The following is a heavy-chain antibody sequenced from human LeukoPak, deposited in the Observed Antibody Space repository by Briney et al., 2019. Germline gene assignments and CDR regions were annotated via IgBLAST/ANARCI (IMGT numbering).Heavy chain of an antibody. D-gene: IGHD5-24*01. V-gene: IGHV3-7*01. CDR3: VKGGWMAD. J-gene: IGHJ4*02. CDR1: GFTFSEHW. Sequence: PGGSLRLSCAGSGFTFSEHWMTWVRRAPGRGLEWVANIKQDGSETNYVGSVKGRFTISRDNAKNSVDLQMNSLRVEDTAVYYCVKGGWMADWGQGTLVSVSS. CDR2: IKQDGSET.